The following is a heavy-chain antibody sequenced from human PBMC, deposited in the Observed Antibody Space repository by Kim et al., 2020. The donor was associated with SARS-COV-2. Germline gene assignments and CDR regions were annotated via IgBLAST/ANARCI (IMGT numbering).Heavy chain of an antibody. CDR3: ARDWKKQQLVNGPFKGMDV. D-gene: IGHD6-13*01. CDR1: GFTFSSYS. V-gene: IGHV3-21*01. CDR2: ISSSSSYI. J-gene: IGHJ6*02. Sequence: GGSLRLSCAASGFTFSSYSMNWVRQAPGKGLEWVSSISSSSSYIYYADSVKGRFTISRDNAKNSLYLQMNSLRAEDTAVYYCARDWKKQQLVNGPFKGMDVWGQGTTVTVSS.